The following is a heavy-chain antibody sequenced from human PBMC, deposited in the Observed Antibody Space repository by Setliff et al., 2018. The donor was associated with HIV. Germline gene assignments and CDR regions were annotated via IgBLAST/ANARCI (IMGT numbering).Heavy chain of an antibody. CDR3: ARGSRGYSYAYYYYYMDV. CDR1: GGSISSYY. CDR2: IYYSGST. Sequence: ASETLSLTCTVSGGSISSYYWSWIRQPPGKGLEWIGYIYYSGSTHYNPSLKSRVTISVDTSKNQFSLKLSSVTAADTAVYYCARGSRGYSYAYYYYYMDVWGKGTTVTVSS. D-gene: IGHD5-18*01. J-gene: IGHJ6*03. V-gene: IGHV4-59*01.